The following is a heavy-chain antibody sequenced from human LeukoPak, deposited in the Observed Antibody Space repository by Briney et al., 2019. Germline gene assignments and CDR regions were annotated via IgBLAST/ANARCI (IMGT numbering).Heavy chain of an antibody. V-gene: IGHV3-20*01. CDR1: GYSISSGYY. Sequence: ETLSLTCTVSGYSISSGYYWGWIRQPPGKGLEWVSGINWNGGSTGYADSVKGRFTISRDNAKKSLYLQMHSLRAEDTAFYHCARVKGEGAHFDYWGQGTLVTVSS. CDR2: INWNGGST. CDR3: ARVKGEGAHFDY. J-gene: IGHJ4*02. D-gene: IGHD1-26*01.